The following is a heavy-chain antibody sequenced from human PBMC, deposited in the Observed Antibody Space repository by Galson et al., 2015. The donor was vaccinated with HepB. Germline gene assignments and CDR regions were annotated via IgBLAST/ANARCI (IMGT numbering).Heavy chain of an antibody. CDR2: ISYSGST. V-gene: IGHV4-39*07. D-gene: IGHD3-22*01. Sequence: ETLSLTCSVSGGSISSSGYYWGWIRQPSGKGLEWIGSISYSGSTYYNPSLKSRVTISVDTSRNQFSLKLNSVTAADTAVYYCARSHLNFYASSGRVYYFDYWGQGTLVTVSS. CDR1: GGSISSSGYY. J-gene: IGHJ4*02. CDR3: ARSHLNFYASSGRVYYFDY.